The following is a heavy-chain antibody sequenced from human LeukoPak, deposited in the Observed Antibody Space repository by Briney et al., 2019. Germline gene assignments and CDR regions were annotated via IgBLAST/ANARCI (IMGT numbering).Heavy chain of an antibody. D-gene: IGHD1-26*01. CDR3: ARDLYSGSAQGSFDH. CDR1: GYTFTGYY. Sequence: ASVKVSCKASGYTFTGYYMHWVRQAPGQGLEWMGWINPNSGGTNYAQKFQGRVTMTRDTSISTAYMELSRLRSDDTAVYYCARDLYSGSAQGSFDHWGQGTLVTVSS. CDR2: INPNSGGT. J-gene: IGHJ4*02. V-gene: IGHV1-2*02.